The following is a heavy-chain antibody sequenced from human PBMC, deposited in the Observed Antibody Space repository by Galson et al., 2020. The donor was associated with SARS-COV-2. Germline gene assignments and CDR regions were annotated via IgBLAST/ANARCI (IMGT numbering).Heavy chain of an antibody. CDR3: ARRTPKWPHMDV. D-gene: IGHD5-12*01. J-gene: IGHJ6*02. V-gene: IGHV5-51*01. CDR2: INPGDSDI. Sequence: GESLKISCKVSGYSFTSYWIGWVRQKPGTGLEWVGIINPGDSDIRYNPSFQGQVTISADKSMNTAYLQWNSLKASDTAIYYCARRTPKWPHMDVWGQGTTVTVSS. CDR1: GYSFTSYW.